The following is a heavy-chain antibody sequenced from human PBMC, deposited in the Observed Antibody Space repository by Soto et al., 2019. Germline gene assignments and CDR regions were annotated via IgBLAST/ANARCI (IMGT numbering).Heavy chain of an antibody. V-gene: IGHV4-39*01. CDR1: GGSISSSSYY. CDR2: IYYSGST. CDR3: ARLYSSSCYGDY. Sequence: LQLQESGPGLVKPSETLSLTCTVSGGSISSSSYYWGWIRQPPAKGLGWIGSIYYSGSTYYNPSRKSGDTLSVYTAKNQFSLKLSSVTAADTAVYYWARLYSSSCYGDYWGQGTLVTVSS. D-gene: IGHD6-13*01. J-gene: IGHJ4*02.